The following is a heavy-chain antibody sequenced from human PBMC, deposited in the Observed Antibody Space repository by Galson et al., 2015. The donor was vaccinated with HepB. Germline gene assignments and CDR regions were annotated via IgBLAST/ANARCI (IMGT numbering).Heavy chain of an antibody. J-gene: IGHJ3*02. V-gene: IGHV3-11*03. D-gene: IGHD3-22*01. CDR2: ISSSSSYT. CDR3: ARSRITMIERNAFDI. CDR1: GFTFSDYY. Sequence: SLRLSCAASGFTFSDYYMSWIRQAPGKGLEWVSYISSSSSYTNYADSVKGRFTISRDNAKNSLYLQMNSLRAEDTAVYYCARSRITMIERNAFDIWGQGTMVTVSS.